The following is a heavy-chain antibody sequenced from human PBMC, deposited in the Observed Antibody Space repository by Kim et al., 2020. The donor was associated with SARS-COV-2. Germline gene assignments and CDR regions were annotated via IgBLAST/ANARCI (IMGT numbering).Heavy chain of an antibody. D-gene: IGHD3-3*01. J-gene: IGHJ6*01. Sequence: ASVRVSCKASGYTFSDHYIQWVRQAPGQGLEWMGRINPHTGGTDYAQKFQGRVTMSRDTAITAVYMELSSLRSDDTDVFFCARDYGTYYDVWGAYSSVWG. CDR1: GYTFSDHY. CDR2: INPHTGGT. V-gene: IGHV1-2*05. CDR3: ARDYGTYYDVWGAYSSV.